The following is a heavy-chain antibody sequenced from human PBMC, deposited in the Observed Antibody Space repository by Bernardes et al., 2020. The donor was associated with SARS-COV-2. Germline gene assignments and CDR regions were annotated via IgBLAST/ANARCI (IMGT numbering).Heavy chain of an antibody. Sequence: GGSLRLCCAASGFTVSSNYMNWVRQAPGKGLEWVSVIYNDGSTYYADSVKGRFTISRDNSKHTLYLQMNSLRPEDTAVYYCARDLTSYDSSGYYYVWFDPWGQGTLVTVSS. CDR2: IYNDGST. D-gene: IGHD3-22*01. J-gene: IGHJ5*02. V-gene: IGHV3-66*02. CDR1: GFTVSSNY. CDR3: ARDLTSYDSSGYYYVWFDP.